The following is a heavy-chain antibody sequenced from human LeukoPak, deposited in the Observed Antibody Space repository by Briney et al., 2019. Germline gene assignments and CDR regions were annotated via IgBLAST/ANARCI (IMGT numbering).Heavy chain of an antibody. D-gene: IGHD2-2*01. CDR2: IYYSGST. CDR1: GGSISSGDYY. Sequence: SETLSLTCTVSGGSISSGDYYWSWIRQPPGKGLEWIGYIYYSGSTYYNPSLKSRVTISVDTSKNQFSLKLSSVTAADTAVYYCARWVVPGYYYYYMDVWGKGTTVTVSS. J-gene: IGHJ6*03. CDR3: ARWVVPGYYYYYMDV. V-gene: IGHV4-30-4*08.